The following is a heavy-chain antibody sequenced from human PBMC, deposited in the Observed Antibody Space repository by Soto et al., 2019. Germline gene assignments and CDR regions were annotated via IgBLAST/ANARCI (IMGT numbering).Heavy chain of an antibody. Sequence: GGSLRLSCAASGLTFSSYWMHWVRQAPGKGLVWVARINSDGSRTSYADSVKGRFTISRDNAKNTLFLQMNSLRAEDTAVYYCAREGTSWYYFDYWGQGTLVTVSS. D-gene: IGHD6-13*01. CDR1: GLTFSSYW. J-gene: IGHJ4*02. CDR3: AREGTSWYYFDY. V-gene: IGHV3-74*01. CDR2: INSDGSRT.